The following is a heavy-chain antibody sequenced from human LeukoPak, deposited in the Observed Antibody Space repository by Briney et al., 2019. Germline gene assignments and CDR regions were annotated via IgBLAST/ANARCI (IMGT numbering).Heavy chain of an antibody. J-gene: IGHJ6*03. Sequence: PGGSLRLSCAASGFTFNTYSMNWVRQAPGKGLEWVSYISSSSSTIYYADSVKGRFTISRDNAKDSLYLQMNSLRAEDTAVYYCARQVQLASALNYYYYYMDVWGKGTTVTVSS. V-gene: IGHV3-48*01. D-gene: IGHD5-18*01. CDR3: ARQVQLASALNYYYYYMDV. CDR1: GFTFNTYS. CDR2: ISSSSSTI.